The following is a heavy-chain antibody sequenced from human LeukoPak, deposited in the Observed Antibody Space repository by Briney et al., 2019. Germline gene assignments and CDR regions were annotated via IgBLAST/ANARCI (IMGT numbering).Heavy chain of an antibody. Sequence: ASVKVSCKASGYTFTSYYMHWVRQAPGQGLEWMGIINPSGGSTSYAQKFQGRVTMTRDTSTSTVYMELSSLRSEDTAAYYCARRDVDMATITYWGQGTLVTVSS. CDR3: ARRDVDMATITY. J-gene: IGHJ1*01. D-gene: IGHD5-24*01. CDR2: INPSGGST. V-gene: IGHV1-46*01. CDR1: GYTFTSYY.